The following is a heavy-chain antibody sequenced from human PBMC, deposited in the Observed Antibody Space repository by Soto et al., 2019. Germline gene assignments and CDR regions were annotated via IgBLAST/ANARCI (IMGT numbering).Heavy chain of an antibody. CDR2: IYHTGNA. D-gene: IGHD1-7*01. CDR1: GGSLTGAGYS. Sequence: QLLLQESGSGLVRPSQTLSLTCGVSGGSLTGAGYSWTWIRQTPGQGLEWIGHIYHTGNAYSNPSLKGRITISVDTSKNQFSLNLTSLIAADTAIYYCARNWNYVGMNWFDPWGQGTLVTVSS. CDR3: ARNWNYVGMNWFDP. V-gene: IGHV4-30-2*01. J-gene: IGHJ5*02.